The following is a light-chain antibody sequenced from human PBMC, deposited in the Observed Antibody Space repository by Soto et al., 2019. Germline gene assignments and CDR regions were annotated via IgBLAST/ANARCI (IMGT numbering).Light chain of an antibody. CDR1: QSVSNN. V-gene: IGKV3-15*01. CDR2: HAS. CDR3: QQYNKWPLT. Sequence: EIVMTQSPATLSVSPGERAILSCRASQSVSNNLAWYQQKPGQAPSLLIYHASTRATGIPARFSGSGSGTEFTLTISSRQSEDFAVYYCQQYNKWPLTFGGGTKVEIK. J-gene: IGKJ4*01.